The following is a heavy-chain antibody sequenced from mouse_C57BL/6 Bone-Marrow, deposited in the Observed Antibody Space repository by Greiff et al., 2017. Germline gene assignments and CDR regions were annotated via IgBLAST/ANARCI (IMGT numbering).Heavy chain of an antibody. CDR2: ILPGSGST. CDR1: GYTFTGYW. Sequence: VQLQQSGAELMKPGASVKLSCKATGYTFTGYWIEWVKQRPGHGLEWIGEILPGSGSTNYTEKFKGKATFTADTSSNTAYMQLSSLTTEDSAIYYCARGVLRPLDYWGQGTSVTVAS. CDR3: ARGVLRPLDY. V-gene: IGHV1-9*01. D-gene: IGHD1-2*01. J-gene: IGHJ4*01.